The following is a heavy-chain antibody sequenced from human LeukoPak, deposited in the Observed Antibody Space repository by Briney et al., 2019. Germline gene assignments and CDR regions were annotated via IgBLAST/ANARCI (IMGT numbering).Heavy chain of an antibody. CDR3: AKGQRGIVVVISDY. CDR2: ISGSGGST. CDR1: GFTFSSYA. Sequence: GGSLRLSCAASGFTFSSYAMSWVRQAPGKGLEWVSAISGSGGSTYYADSAKGRFTISRDNSKNTLYLQMNSLRAEDTAVYYCAKGQRGIVVVISDYWGQGTLVTVSS. D-gene: IGHD3-22*01. V-gene: IGHV3-23*01. J-gene: IGHJ4*02.